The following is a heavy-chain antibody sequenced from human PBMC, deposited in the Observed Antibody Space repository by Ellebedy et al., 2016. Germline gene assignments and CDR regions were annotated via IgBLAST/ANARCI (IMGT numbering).Heavy chain of an antibody. J-gene: IGHJ4*02. CDR1: GFTFSSYA. CDR3: ATPQSYYDSSGYYGALDY. D-gene: IGHD3-22*01. Sequence: GGYLRLSXAASGFTFSSYAMSWVRQAPGKGLEWVSAINYSGGSPYYADSVKGRFTISRDNSKNTLYLQMNSLRAEDTAVYYCATPQSYYDSSGYYGALDYWGQGTLVTVSS. CDR2: INYSGGSP. V-gene: IGHV3-23*01.